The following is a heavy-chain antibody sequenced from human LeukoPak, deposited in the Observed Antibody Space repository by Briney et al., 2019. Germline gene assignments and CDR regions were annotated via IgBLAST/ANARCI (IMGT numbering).Heavy chain of an antibody. D-gene: IGHD1/OR15-1a*01. CDR1: GGSISSGGYA. Sequence: SETLSLTCTVSGGSISSGGYAWSWIRQHPGKGLEWIGYIYYSGSTNYTPSLKSRVTLSVDTSTNPFSLKLSSVTAADTAVYYCARGPGILPIIGPNQIDYWGPGNLVTVSP. CDR3: ARGPGILPIIGPNQIDY. J-gene: IGHJ4*02. V-gene: IGHV4-31*03. CDR2: IYYSGST.